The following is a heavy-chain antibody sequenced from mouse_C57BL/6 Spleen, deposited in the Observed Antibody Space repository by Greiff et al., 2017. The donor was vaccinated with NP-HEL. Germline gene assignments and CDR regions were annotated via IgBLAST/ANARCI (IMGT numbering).Heavy chain of an antibody. CDR2: IRSKSNNYAT. CDR1: GFSFNTYA. CDR3: VSYYYGSSDYAMDY. Sequence: GGGLVQPKGSLKLSCAASGFSFNTYAMIWVRQAPGKGLEWVARIRSKSNNYATYYADSVKDRFTISRDDSESMLYLQMNNLKTEDTAMYYCVSYYYGSSDYAMDYWGQGTSVTVSS. J-gene: IGHJ4*01. D-gene: IGHD1-1*01. V-gene: IGHV10-1*01.